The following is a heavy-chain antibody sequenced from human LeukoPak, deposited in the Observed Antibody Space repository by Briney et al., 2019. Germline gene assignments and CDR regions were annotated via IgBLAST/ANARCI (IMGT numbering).Heavy chain of an antibody. Sequence: PGGSLRLSCAVSGITLSNYGMSWVRQAPGKGLEWVAGISDRGGSTNYADSVKGRFTISRDNAKNTLYLQMNSLRAEDTAVYFCAKRGVVIRVILVGFHKQAYYFDSWGQGALVTVSS. CDR1: GITLSNYG. CDR3: AKRGVVIRVILVGFHKQAYYFDS. CDR2: ISDRGGST. V-gene: IGHV3-23*01. D-gene: IGHD3-10*01. J-gene: IGHJ4*02.